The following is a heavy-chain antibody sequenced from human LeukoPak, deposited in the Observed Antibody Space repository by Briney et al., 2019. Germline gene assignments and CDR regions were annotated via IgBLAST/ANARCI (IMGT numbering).Heavy chain of an antibody. J-gene: IGHJ4*02. Sequence: SETLSLTCTVSGGSISSGDYYWSWIRQPPGKGLEWIGYIYYSGSTYYNPSLKSRVTISVDTSKNQFSLKLSSVTAADTAVYYCARVGPPLGDALDYWGQGTLVTVSS. V-gene: IGHV4-30-4*01. CDR2: IYYSGST. D-gene: IGHD2-21*01. CDR3: ARVGPPLGDALDY. CDR1: GGSISSGDYY.